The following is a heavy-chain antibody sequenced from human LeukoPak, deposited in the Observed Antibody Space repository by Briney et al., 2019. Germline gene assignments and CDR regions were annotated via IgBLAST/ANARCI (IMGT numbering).Heavy chain of an antibody. CDR2: IYPGDSDT. D-gene: IGHD3-22*01. Sequence: GESLKISCKGSGYSFTNYWIGWVRQVPGKGLEWMGIIYPGDSDTRYSPSFQGQVTISADKSISTAYMEWSSLKASDTAMYYCARLGYYDSSGYYGYYFDYWGQGTLVTVSS. V-gene: IGHV5-51*01. CDR1: GYSFTNYW. CDR3: ARLGYYDSSGYYGYYFDY. J-gene: IGHJ4*02.